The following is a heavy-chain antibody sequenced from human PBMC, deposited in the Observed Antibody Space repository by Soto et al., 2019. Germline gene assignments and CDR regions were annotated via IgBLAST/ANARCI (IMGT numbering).Heavy chain of an antibody. Sequence: EVQLVESGGGLVTPGGSLRLSCAASRSTFINAWMAWVRQAPGKGLEWVAHIKSESDGGTTDYAAPVKGRFTISRDASKNTLFLQMTSLITEHTGVYYCTVLKQGYSVGSTCCSLRFDPWGQGTLVTVSS. D-gene: IGHD2-2*01. CDR2: IKSESDGGTT. J-gene: IGHJ5*02. CDR3: TVLKQGYSVGSTCCSLRFDP. CDR1: RSTFINAW. V-gene: IGHV3-15*01.